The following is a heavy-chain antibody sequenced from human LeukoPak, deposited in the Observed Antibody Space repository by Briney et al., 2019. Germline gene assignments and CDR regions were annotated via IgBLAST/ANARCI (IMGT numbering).Heavy chain of an antibody. Sequence: SETLSLTCTVSGGSISSYYWSWIRQPPGKGLEWSGYIYYSGSTNYNPSLKSRVTISVDTSKNQFSLKLSSVTAADTAVYYCARGPSYSYRNYFDNWGQGTLVTVSS. CDR1: GGSISSYY. CDR2: IYYSGST. J-gene: IGHJ4*02. CDR3: ARGPSYSYRNYFDN. D-gene: IGHD5-18*01. V-gene: IGHV4-59*01.